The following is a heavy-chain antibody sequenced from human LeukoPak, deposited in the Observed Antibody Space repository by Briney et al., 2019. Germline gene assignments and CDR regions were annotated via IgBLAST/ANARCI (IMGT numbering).Heavy chain of an antibody. D-gene: IGHD2-2*01. J-gene: IGHJ4*02. CDR2: ISGSGGST. CDR1: GFTFSSYA. CDR3: ANLYQLLWGVGY. Sequence: GGSLRLSCAASGFTFSSYAMSWVRQAPGKGLEWVSAISGSGGSTYYADSVKGRFTISRDNSKNTLYLQMNSLRAEDTPVYYCANLYQLLWGVGYWAQGPLVSVSS. V-gene: IGHV3-23*01.